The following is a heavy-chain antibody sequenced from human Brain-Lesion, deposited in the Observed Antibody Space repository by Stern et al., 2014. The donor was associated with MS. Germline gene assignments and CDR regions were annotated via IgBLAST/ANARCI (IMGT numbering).Heavy chain of an antibody. Sequence: QVQLQQWGAGLLKPSETLTLTCGVYGGSFSGYYWTWIRQPPGKGLEWIGEINHSGRINYNPSLASRVTMSVDTSKHQMPLRLSSATAADTAVYYCARDVGGAFDYWGQGTLVTVSS. CDR3: ARDVGGAFDY. CDR2: INHSGRI. V-gene: IGHV4-34*01. CDR1: GGSFSGYY. D-gene: IGHD2-21*01. J-gene: IGHJ4*02.